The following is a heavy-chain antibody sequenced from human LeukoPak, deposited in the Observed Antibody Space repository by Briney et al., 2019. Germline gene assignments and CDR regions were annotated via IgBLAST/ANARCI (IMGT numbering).Heavy chain of an antibody. CDR3: ARGHSRSLQRLDAFEI. CDR1: GFTFSDYS. V-gene: IGHV3-21*06. J-gene: IGHJ3*02. CDR2: IDITSKYI. Sequence: GGSLRLSCVASGFTFSDYSMNWVRLAPGAGPNLVSSIDITSKYIYYGDSMKGRFTISRDNAKNLLYLQMDSLRVDDTALYYCARGHSRSLQRLDAFEIWGQGTMVTVSS. D-gene: IGHD1-26*01.